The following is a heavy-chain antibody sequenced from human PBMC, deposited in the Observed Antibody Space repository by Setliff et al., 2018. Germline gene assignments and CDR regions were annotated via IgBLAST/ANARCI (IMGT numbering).Heavy chain of an antibody. CDR3: AGEVLPLVREEAFYI. CDR1: GYSFAKYA. CDR2: INAGNGNT. Sequence: ASVKVSCKASGYSFAKYALHWARQAPGQRLEWMGWINAGNGNTKYSQNFQGRVTITRDTSASTAYVELSSLRSEDTAVYYCAGEVLPLVREEAFYIWGQGTMVTVSS. D-gene: IGHD2-2*01. V-gene: IGHV1-3*01. J-gene: IGHJ3*02.